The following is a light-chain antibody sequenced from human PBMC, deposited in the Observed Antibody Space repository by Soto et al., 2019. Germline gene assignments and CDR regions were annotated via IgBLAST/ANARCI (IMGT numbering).Light chain of an antibody. Sequence: QSALTQPASVSGSPGQSITISCTGTSSDVGGYNYVSWYQQHPGKAPKLMIYDVSNRPSGVSNRFSGSKSGNTASLTISWLQAEDEADYYSSSYTSSSTLVFGGGTKLTVL. V-gene: IGLV2-14*01. CDR2: DVS. J-gene: IGLJ2*01. CDR1: SSDVGGYNY. CDR3: SSYTSSSTLV.